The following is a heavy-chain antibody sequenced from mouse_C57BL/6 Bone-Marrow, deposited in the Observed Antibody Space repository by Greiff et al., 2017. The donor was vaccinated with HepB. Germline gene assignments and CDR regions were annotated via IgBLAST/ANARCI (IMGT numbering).Heavy chain of an antibody. CDR2: IDPENGDT. D-gene: IGHD2-5*01. CDR1: GFNIKDDY. CDR3: TTAYYSNYDYAMDY. Sequence: EVQLQQSGAELVRPGASVKLSCTASGFNIKDDYMHWVKQRPEQGLEWIGCIDPENGDTEYASKFQGKATITADTSSNTAYLQLSSLTSEDTAVYYCTTAYYSNYDYAMDYWGQGTSVTVSS. V-gene: IGHV14-4*01. J-gene: IGHJ4*01.